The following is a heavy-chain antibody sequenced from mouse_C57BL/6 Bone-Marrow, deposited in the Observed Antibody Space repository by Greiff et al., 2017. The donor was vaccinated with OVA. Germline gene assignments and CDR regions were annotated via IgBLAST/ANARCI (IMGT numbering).Heavy chain of an antibody. CDR1: GYTFTSYW. Sequence: QVQLQQPGAELVEPGASVKLSCKASGYTFTSYWMHWVKQRPGQGLEWIGMIHPNSGSTNYNEKFKSKATLTVDKSSSTAYMQLSSLTSEDSAVYYCARRRLPYAMDYWGQGTAVTVSA. CDR2: IHPNSGST. CDR3: ARRRLPYAMDY. D-gene: IGHD2-4*01. V-gene: IGHV1-64*01. J-gene: IGHJ4*01.